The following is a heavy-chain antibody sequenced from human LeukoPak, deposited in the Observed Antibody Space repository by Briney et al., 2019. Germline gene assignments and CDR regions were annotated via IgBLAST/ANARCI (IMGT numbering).Heavy chain of an antibody. CDR1: GFTFDDYA. Sequence: GGSLRLSCAASGFTFDDYAMHWVRQAPGKGLEWVSGISWNSGSIDYADSVKGRFTISRDNAKNSLYLQMNSLRAEDTALYYCTKGEAAAGTSYFQHWGQGTLVTVSS. V-gene: IGHV3-9*01. D-gene: IGHD6-13*01. CDR3: TKGEAAAGTSYFQH. CDR2: ISWNSGSI. J-gene: IGHJ1*01.